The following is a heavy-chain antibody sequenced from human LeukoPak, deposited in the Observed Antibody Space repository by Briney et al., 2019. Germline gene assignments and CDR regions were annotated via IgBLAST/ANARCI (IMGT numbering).Heavy chain of an antibody. V-gene: IGHV3-11*01. CDR2: ISSSGSTI. D-gene: IGHD4-17*01. J-gene: IGHJ4*02. CDR1: GGSFSGYY. Sequence: LSLTCAVYGGSFSGYYWSWIRQAPGKGLEWVSYISSSGSTIYYADSVKGRFTISRDNAKNSLYLQMNSLRAEDTAVYYCASGYGDTPGCFDYWGQGTLVTVSS. CDR3: ASGYGDTPGCFDY.